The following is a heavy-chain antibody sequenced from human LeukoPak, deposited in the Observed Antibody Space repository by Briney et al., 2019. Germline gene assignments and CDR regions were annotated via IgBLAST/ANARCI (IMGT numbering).Heavy chain of an antibody. D-gene: IGHD4-17*01. J-gene: IGHJ4*02. CDR2: ISSNGGST. CDR1: GFTFSSYA. Sequence: GGSLRLSCAASGFTFSSYAMHWVRQAPGKGLEYVSAISSNGGSTYYANSVKGRFTISRDNSKNTLYLQMGSLRAEDMAVYYCARGDSASYRGDYPDYWGQGTLVTVSS. V-gene: IGHV3-64*01. CDR3: ARGDSASYRGDYPDY.